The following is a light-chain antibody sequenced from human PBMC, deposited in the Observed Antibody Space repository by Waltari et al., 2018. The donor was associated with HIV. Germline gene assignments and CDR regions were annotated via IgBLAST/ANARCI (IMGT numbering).Light chain of an antibody. CDR1: SSHVFNFNF. CDR2: DVS. CDR3: CTDAASNVI. V-gene: IGLV2-11*01. J-gene: IGLJ2*01. Sequence: QSALTQPPSVSGSPGQSVPIPCTRTSSHVFNFNFPSWYQNRPGKAPKLVIYDVSKRPSGVPVRFSRSKSGNTASLTIAWLQAEDEADYYFCTDAASNVIFGEGTKLTV.